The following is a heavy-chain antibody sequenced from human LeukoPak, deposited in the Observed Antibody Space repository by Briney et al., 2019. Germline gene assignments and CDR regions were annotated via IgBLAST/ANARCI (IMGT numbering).Heavy chain of an antibody. J-gene: IGHJ6*02. CDR2: ISGSGGST. CDR3: AKAREWFFLGMDG. CDR1: GFTFSSYA. D-gene: IGHD3-3*01. Sequence: GASLRLSCAASGFTFSSYAMSWVRQAPGKGLEWVSAISGSGGSTYYADSVKGRFTISRDNYKNTLYLQMNSLRAEDTAVYYCAKAREWFFLGMDGWGQGATVTV. V-gene: IGHV3-23*01.